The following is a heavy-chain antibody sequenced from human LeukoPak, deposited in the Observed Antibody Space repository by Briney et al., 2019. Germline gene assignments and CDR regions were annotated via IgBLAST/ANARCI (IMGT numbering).Heavy chain of an antibody. CDR2: ISTYNGNT. CDR1: GYTFTNYG. J-gene: IGHJ6*02. D-gene: IGHD6-6*01. V-gene: IGHV1-18*01. CDR3: ARDRGSSEDYGLDV. Sequence: SVKVSCKASGYTFTNYGISWVRQAPGQGLEWMGWISTYNGNTYYAQKVQGRVTMTTDTSTSTVFMELRNLRSDDSAVYYCARDRGSSEDYGLDVWGHGTTVTVSS.